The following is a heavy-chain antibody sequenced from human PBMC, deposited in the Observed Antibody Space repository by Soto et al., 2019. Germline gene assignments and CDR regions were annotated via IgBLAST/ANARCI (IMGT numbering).Heavy chain of an antibody. CDR2: IVPVFGTP. J-gene: IGHJ3*02. CDR3: TRPSSGYYRDAFDM. CDR1: GGSFPSDT. Sequence: QVQLMQSGAEVKKPGSSVKVSCKASGGSFPSDTISWVRQAPGQGLEWLGGIVPVFGTPNHAQKFQGRVTISADGSTNTAYMELTSLRPEDTAVYYCTRPSSGYYRDAFDMWGQGTLVTVSS. V-gene: IGHV1-69*01. D-gene: IGHD3-22*01.